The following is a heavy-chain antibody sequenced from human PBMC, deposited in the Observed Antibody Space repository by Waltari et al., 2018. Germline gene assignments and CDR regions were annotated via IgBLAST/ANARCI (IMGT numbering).Heavy chain of an antibody. J-gene: IGHJ6*02. V-gene: IGHV3-74*03. D-gene: IGHD1-1*01. CDR2: ISTDASDT. CDR1: GFTFSSFW. CDR3: ARVSRRTYRSPVPGRHYYYGMDV. Sequence: EEQLVESGGGLVQPGDSLRLSCAASGFTFSSFWMNWVRQAPGKGPLGVSRISTDASDTTYADSVKGRFTISRDNARNTLYLQMNRLGAEDTAVYFCARVSRRTYRSPVPGRHYYYGMDVWGQGTTVTVSS.